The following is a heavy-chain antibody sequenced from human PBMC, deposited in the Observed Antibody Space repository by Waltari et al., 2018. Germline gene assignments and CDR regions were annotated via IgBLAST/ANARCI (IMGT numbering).Heavy chain of an antibody. J-gene: IGHJ6*03. Sequence: QVPLQESGPGLVKPSETLSLTCAVSGYSIISSGYYWGWIRQPPGQGLEWIGNIHQAGSTYYNPTLKSRVTILADTSKNQFSLKLSSVTAADTAVYYCARDTHMDVWGKGTTVTVSS. V-gene: IGHV4-38-2*02. CDR2: IHQAGST. CDR1: GYSIISSGYY. CDR3: ARDTHMDV.